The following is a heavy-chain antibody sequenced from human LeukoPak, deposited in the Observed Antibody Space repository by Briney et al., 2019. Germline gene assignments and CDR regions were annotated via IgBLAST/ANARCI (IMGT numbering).Heavy chain of an antibody. D-gene: IGHD5-12*01. V-gene: IGHV3-23*01. CDR1: GFTLRSYD. CDR2: TSGSGVNS. J-gene: IGHJ4*02. CDR3: AKEYSGYDFDY. Sequence: GGSLRLSCAASGFTLRSYDMSWVRQAPGKGLEWVAATSGSGVNSYYADSVRGRFTISRDNFQNTLYLQMDSLRAEDTALYYCAKEYSGYDFDYWGQGTLVTVSS.